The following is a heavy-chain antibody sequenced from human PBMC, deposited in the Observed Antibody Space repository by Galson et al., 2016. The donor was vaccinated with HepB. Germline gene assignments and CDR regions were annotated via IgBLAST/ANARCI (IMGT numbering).Heavy chain of an antibody. CDR3: ASSSRYCANGICATFDY. CDR1: GYTFLNYG. D-gene: IGHD2-8*01. V-gene: IGHV1-18*01. J-gene: IGHJ4*02. CDR2: ISVNNGAT. Sequence: KASGYTFLNYGISRVRQAPGQGLEWMGWISVNNGATNYVQKLQARVAMTTDTSTRTAYLELRSLRADDTAVYYCASSSRYCANGICATFDYWGQGTLVTVSS.